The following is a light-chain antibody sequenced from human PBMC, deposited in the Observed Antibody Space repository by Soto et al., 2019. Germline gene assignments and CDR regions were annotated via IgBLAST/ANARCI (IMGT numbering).Light chain of an antibody. J-gene: IGKJ1*01. V-gene: IGKV1-5*01. CDR1: QSISSW. Sequence: DIQMTQSPSTLSASVGDRVTITCRASQSISSWLAWYQQKPGKAPKVLIYDGSKLESGVTSRFSGSGSGTEFTLTISSLQPDDFATYYCQQYNTHRTFGQGTKVEIK. CDR3: QQYNTHRT. CDR2: DGS.